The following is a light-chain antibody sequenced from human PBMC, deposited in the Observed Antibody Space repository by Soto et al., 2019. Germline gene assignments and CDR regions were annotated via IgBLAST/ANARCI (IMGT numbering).Light chain of an antibody. Sequence: EVVMTQSPATLSVSPGERATLSCRASQSVSRFLAWYQQKPGQAPRLLIYGTSTRATGIPARFSGSGSGTEFTLTISSLQSEDFAVYYCQQYNNWPPWTFGQGTKVEIK. CDR3: QQYNNWPPWT. V-gene: IGKV3-15*01. J-gene: IGKJ1*01. CDR2: GTS. CDR1: QSVSRF.